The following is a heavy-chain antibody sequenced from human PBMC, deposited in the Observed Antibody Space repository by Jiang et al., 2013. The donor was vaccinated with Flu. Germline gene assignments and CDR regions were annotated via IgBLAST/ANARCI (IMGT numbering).Heavy chain of an antibody. CDR2: ISYDGSYK. CDR1: GFTFSSYA. Sequence: VQLVESGGGVVQPGRSLRLSCAASGFTFSSYAMHWVRQAPGKGLEWVAVISYDGSYKSYADSVKGRFTISRDISKNTLYLQMISLKSEDTAVYYCARDAGYGNGWYPGNYWGQGTPGHRLL. CDR3: ARDAGYGNGWYPGNY. J-gene: IGHJ4*02. V-gene: IGHV3-30*04. D-gene: IGHD6-13*01.